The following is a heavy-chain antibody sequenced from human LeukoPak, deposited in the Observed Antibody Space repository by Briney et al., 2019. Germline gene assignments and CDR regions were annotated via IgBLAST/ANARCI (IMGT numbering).Heavy chain of an antibody. J-gene: IGHJ6*02. CDR1: GFTFSSYS. CDR3: ARVTIVPAATVGANYYYYGMDV. CDR2: ISSSSSYI. V-gene: IGHV3-21*01. D-gene: IGHD2-2*01. Sequence: GGSLRLSCAASGFTFSSYSMNWVRQAPGKGLEWVSSISSSSSYIYYADSVKGRFTISRDNAKNSLYLQMNSLRAEDTAVYYCARVTIVPAATVGANYYYYGMDVWGQGTTVTVSS.